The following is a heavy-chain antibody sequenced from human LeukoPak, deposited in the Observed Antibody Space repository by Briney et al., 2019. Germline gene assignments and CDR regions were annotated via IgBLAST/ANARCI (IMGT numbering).Heavy chain of an antibody. CDR1: GFTFSSYA. D-gene: IGHD3-22*01. J-gene: IGHJ3*02. Sequence: GGSPRLSCAASGFTFSSYAMSWVRQAPGKGLEWVSAISGSGGSTYYADSVKGRFTISRDNSKNTLYLQMNSLRAEDTAVYYCAKVYYYDSSGPYGAFDIWGQGTMVTVSS. V-gene: IGHV3-23*01. CDR3: AKVYYYDSSGPYGAFDI. CDR2: ISGSGGST.